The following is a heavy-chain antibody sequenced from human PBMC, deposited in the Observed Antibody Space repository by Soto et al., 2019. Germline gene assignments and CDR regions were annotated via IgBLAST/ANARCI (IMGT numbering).Heavy chain of an antibody. CDR3: TRESEDLTSNFDY. Sequence: GGSLRLSCAASGFTFTRYSMNWVRQAPGKGLEWVSSISSTTNYIYYGDSMKGRFTISRDNAKNSLCLEMNSLRAEDTAVYYCTRESEDLTSNFDYWGQGTLVTVSS. CDR1: GFTFTRYS. CDR2: ISSTTNYI. V-gene: IGHV3-21*06. J-gene: IGHJ4*02.